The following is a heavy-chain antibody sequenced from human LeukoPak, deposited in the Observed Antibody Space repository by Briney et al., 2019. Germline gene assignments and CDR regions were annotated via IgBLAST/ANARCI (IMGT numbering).Heavy chain of an antibody. D-gene: IGHD5-18*01. V-gene: IGHV5-51*01. J-gene: IGHJ6*02. CDR1: GYSSTTYS. Sequence: GEPLNISCKGSGYSSTTYSIGVVRKLHGKGRKSMGLIYPSDSATRYSPSLQAHAPISAAKSISTAYLQWTSLKASDTPIYNCAIHISDTAMPSFYGMDVWGQGTTVTVSS. CDR2: IYPSDSAT. CDR3: AIHISDTAMPSFYGMDV.